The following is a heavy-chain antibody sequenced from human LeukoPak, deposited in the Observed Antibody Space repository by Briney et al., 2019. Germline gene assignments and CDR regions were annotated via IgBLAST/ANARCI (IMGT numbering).Heavy chain of an antibody. V-gene: IGHV1-69*13. CDR1: RGTFSSYA. CDR3: ARDLTMVRGAKYRPYNWFDP. CDR2: IIPIFGTA. J-gene: IGHJ5*02. D-gene: IGHD3-10*01. Sequence: SVKVSCKASRGTFSSYAISWVRQAPGQGLEWMGGIIPIFGTASYAQKFQGRVTITADESTSTAYMELSSLRSEDTAMYYCARDLTMVRGAKYRPYNWFDPWGQGTLVTVSS.